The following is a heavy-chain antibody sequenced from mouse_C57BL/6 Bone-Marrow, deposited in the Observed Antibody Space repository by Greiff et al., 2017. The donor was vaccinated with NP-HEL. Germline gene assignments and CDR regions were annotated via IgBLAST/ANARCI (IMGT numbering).Heavy chain of an antibody. CDR2: IYYSGTI. CDR1: GISITTGNYR. CDR3: ARDGSSEDWDFDV. Sequence: EVKLQESGPGLVKPSQTVFLTCTVTGISITTGNYRWSWIRQFPGNKLEWIGYIYYSGTINYNPSLTSRTTITSDTPKNQFFLKMNAETAEDTATYYCARDGSSEDWDFDVWGTGTTVTVSS. D-gene: IGHD1-1*01. V-gene: IGHV3-5*01. J-gene: IGHJ1*03.